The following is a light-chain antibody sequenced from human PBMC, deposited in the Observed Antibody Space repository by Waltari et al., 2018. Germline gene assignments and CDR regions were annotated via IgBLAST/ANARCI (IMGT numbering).Light chain of an antibody. CDR2: DAS. V-gene: IGLV3-21*02. CDR3: QVWDSSSDPVV. Sequence: SYVLTQPPPVSVAPGQTARITCGGHNIGSKRAPWYQQKPGQAPVLVVYDASDRPSGIPERFSGSNSGNTATLTISRVEAGDEADYYCQVWDSSSDPVVFGGGTKLTVL. CDR1: NIGSKR. J-gene: IGLJ2*01.